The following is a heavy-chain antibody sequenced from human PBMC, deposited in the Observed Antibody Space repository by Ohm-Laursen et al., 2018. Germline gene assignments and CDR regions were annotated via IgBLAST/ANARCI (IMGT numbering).Heavy chain of an antibody. CDR2: IYSGGGT. J-gene: IGHJ4*02. D-gene: IGHD4/OR15-4a*01. V-gene: IGHV3-53*01. CDR3: AREPYDASLRGYFDY. Sequence: SLRLSCTASGFTVSSNYMSWVRQAPGKGLEWVSVIYSGGGTYYADFVKGRFTISRDNSRNTLYLQMNSLRAEDTAVYYCAREPYDASLRGYFDYWGQGTLVTVSS. CDR1: GFTVSSNY.